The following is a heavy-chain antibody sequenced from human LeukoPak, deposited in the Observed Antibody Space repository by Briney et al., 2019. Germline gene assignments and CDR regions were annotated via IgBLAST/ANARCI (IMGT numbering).Heavy chain of an antibody. CDR1: GFTFSSYS. V-gene: IGHV3-21*01. CDR3: ARDGASQGFNWFDP. D-gene: IGHD3-16*01. Sequence: PGGSLRLSCAASGFTFSSYSMNWVRQAPGKGLEWVSSISSSSSYIYYADSVKGRFTISRDNAKNSLYLQMNSLRAEDTAVYYCARDGASQGFNWFDPWGQGTLVTVSS. CDR2: ISSSSSYI. J-gene: IGHJ5*02.